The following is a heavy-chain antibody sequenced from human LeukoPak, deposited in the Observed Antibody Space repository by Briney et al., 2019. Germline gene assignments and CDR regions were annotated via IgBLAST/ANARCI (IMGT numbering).Heavy chain of an antibody. D-gene: IGHD3-9*01. Sequence: GGSLRLSCAASGFSFSNYAMSWVRQAPGKGPDWVSTISGSGGTTYYADSVKGRFTISRDKSKNTLSLQLNTLRAEDTAIYYCAKSGAGYYYFDSWGQGTLVTVSS. CDR1: GFSFSNYA. J-gene: IGHJ4*02. V-gene: IGHV3-23*01. CDR2: ISGSGGTT. CDR3: AKSGAGYYYFDS.